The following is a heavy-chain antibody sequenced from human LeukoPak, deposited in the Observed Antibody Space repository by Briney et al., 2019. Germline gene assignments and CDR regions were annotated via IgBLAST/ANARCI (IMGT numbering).Heavy chain of an antibody. Sequence: SETLSLTCTVSGGSISSYYWSWIRQPPGKGLEWIGYIYYSGSTNYNPSLKSRVTISVDTSKNQFSLKLSSVTAADTAVYYCARGVGSMAAAGVDYWGQGTLVTVSS. CDR1: GGSISSYY. J-gene: IGHJ4*02. CDR2: IYYSGST. V-gene: IGHV4-59*08. CDR3: ARGVGSMAAAGVDY. D-gene: IGHD6-13*01.